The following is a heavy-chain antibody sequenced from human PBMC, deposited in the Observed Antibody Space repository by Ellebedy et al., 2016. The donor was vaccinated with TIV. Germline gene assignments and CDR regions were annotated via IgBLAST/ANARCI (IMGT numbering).Heavy chain of an antibody. V-gene: IGHV3-7*03. CDR3: ARDPLVGVTDSYFDY. D-gene: IGHD1-26*01. CDR1: GFTFSSYW. J-gene: IGHJ4*02. Sequence: GESLKISCAASGFTFSSYWMSWVRQAPGKGLEWVANIKQDGSKRFYADSVKGRITISRDNAKNSLYLQMNNLRAEDTAVYYCARDPLVGVTDSYFDYWGQGTLVTVSS. CDR2: IKQDGSKR.